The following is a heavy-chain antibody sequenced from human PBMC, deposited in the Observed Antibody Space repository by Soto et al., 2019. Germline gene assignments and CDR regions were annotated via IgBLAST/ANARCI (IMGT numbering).Heavy chain of an antibody. CDR3: ARGGVGALVRDRFDP. CDR2: INPSGGST. D-gene: IGHD1-26*01. J-gene: IGHJ5*02. Sequence: ASVKVSCKASGYTFTSYYMHWVRQAPGQGLEWMGIINPSGGSTSYAQKFQGRVTMTRDTSTSTVYMELSSLRSEDTAVYYCARGGVGALVRDRFDPWGQNPGHRLL. CDR1: GYTFTSYY. V-gene: IGHV1-46*01.